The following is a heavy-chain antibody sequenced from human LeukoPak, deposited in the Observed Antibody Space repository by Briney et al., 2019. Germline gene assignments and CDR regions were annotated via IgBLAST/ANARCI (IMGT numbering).Heavy chain of an antibody. V-gene: IGHV4-4*02. CDR3: ARGFYDSRGYSAPFDY. CDR2: IYHSEST. Sequence: HSGTLSLTCAVSGGSINNDKWWSWVRQPPGKGLEWIGEIYHSESTNYNPSLMSRVSMSLDTSKNQFSLKLTSVTAADTAVYYCARGFYDSRGYSAPFDYWGQGTLVTVSS. J-gene: IGHJ4*02. D-gene: IGHD3-22*01. CDR1: GGSINNDKW.